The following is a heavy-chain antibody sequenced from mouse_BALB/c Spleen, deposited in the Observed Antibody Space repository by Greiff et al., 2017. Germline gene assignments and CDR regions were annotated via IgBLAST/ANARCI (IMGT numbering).Heavy chain of an antibody. J-gene: IGHJ3*01. CDR3: TRDYGSSPFAY. D-gene: IGHD1-1*01. CDR1: GYSFTSYW. CDR2: IYPGNSDT. Sequence: EVQLQQSGTVLARPGASVKMSCKASGYSFTSYWMHWVKQRPGQGLEWIGAIYPGNSDTSYNQKFKGKAKLTAVTSASTAYMELSSLTNEDSAVYYCTRDYGSSPFAYWGQGTLVTVSA. V-gene: IGHV1-5*01.